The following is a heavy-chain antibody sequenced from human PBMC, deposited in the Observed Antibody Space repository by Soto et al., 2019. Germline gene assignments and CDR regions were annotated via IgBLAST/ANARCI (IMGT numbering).Heavy chain of an antibody. CDR3: ARARHSSGPYYYYYGVDV. V-gene: IGHV1-2*04. Sequence: ASVKVSCKASGYTFTGYYMHWVRQAPGQGLEWMGWINPNSGGTNYAQKFQGWVTMTRDTSISTAYMELSRLRSDDTAVYYCARARHSSGPYYYYYGVDVWGQGTTVTVSS. J-gene: IGHJ6*02. D-gene: IGHD6-19*01. CDR1: GYTFTGYY. CDR2: INPNSGGT.